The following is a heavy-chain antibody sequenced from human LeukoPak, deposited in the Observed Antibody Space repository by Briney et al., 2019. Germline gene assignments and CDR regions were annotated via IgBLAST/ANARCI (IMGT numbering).Heavy chain of an antibody. Sequence: GGSLRLSCAASGFTFSSYSMNWVRQAPGKGLEWVSSISSSSSYIYYADSVKGRFTISRDNAKNSLYLQMNSLRAEDTAVYYCASPRGFGVVHYSFDYWGQGTLVTVSS. CDR3: ASPRGFGVVHYSFDY. CDR2: ISSSSSYI. D-gene: IGHD3-3*01. J-gene: IGHJ4*02. V-gene: IGHV3-21*01. CDR1: GFTFSSYS.